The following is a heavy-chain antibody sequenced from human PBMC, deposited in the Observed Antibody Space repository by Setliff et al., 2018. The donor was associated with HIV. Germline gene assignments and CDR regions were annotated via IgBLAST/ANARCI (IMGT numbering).Heavy chain of an antibody. V-gene: IGHV4-34*01. CDR2: VYQSGST. Sequence: ASETLSLTCAVYGGSFSGYYWSWIRQPPGKRLEWLGSVYQSGSTSYNPYLSSRLTISVDTSKNQVSLRLSSVTAADTGVYYCARHRDPPGTSWIFYYYYMDLWGGGTTVTVSS. J-gene: IGHJ6*03. CDR1: GGSFSGYY. CDR3: ARHRDPPGTSWIFYYYYMDL. D-gene: IGHD2-2*01.